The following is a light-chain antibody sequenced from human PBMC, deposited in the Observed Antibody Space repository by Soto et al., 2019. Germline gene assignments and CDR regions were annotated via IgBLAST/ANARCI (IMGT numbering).Light chain of an antibody. Sequence: YELTQPPSVSVSPGQTASITCSGDKLGDKYVCWYQQKPGQSPVVVIYQDRKRPSGIPERFSGSNSGNTATLTISGTQAMDEADYYCQAWDSSTLVLGGGTKLTVL. CDR1: KLGDKY. J-gene: IGLJ2*01. V-gene: IGLV3-1*01. CDR2: QDR. CDR3: QAWDSSTLV.